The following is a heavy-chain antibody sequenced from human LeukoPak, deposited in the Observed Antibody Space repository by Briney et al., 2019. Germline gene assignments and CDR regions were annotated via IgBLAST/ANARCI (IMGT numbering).Heavy chain of an antibody. J-gene: IGHJ4*02. CDR2: ISYDGSNK. D-gene: IGHD5-18*01. CDR1: GFTFSSYA. V-gene: IGHV3-30-3*01. CDR3: AKADTAMAPPDY. Sequence: GGSLRLSCAASGFTFSSYAMHRVRQAPGKGLEWVSVISYDGSNKYYADSVKGRFTISRDNSKNTLYLQMNSLRAEDTAVYYCAKADTAMAPPDYWGQGTLVTVSS.